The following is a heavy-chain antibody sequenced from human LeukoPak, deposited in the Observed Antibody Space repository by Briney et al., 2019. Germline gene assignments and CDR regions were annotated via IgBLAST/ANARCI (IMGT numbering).Heavy chain of an antibody. CDR3: ASKYVYSRGYFDY. J-gene: IGHJ4*02. Sequence: PGRSLRLSCAASGFTFSTYSMNWVRQAPGKGLEWVSSISSSSSYIYYANSVKGRFTISRDNAKNSLYLQMNSLRAEDTAVYYCASKYVYSRGYFDYWGQGTLVTVSS. V-gene: IGHV3-21*01. CDR1: GFTFSTYS. D-gene: IGHD5/OR15-5a*01. CDR2: ISSSSSYI.